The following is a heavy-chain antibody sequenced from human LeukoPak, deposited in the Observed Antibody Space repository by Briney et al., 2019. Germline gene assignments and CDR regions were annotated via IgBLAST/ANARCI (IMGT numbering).Heavy chain of an antibody. J-gene: IGHJ4*02. CDR3: ARVTGYMVEDYFDS. V-gene: IGHV4-59*01. Sequence: PSETLSLTYTVSGGSISSYYWSWIRQPAGKGLEWIGYIYYSGSTNYNPSLKSRVTISVDTSKNQFPLRLRSVTAADTAVYYCARVTGYMVEDYFDSWGQGTLVTVSS. D-gene: IGHD6-13*01. CDR1: GGSISSYY. CDR2: IYYSGST.